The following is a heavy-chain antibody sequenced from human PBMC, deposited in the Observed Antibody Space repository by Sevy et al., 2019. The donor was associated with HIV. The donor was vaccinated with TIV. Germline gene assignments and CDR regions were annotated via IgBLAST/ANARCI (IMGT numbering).Heavy chain of an antibody. Sequence: GGSLRLSCAASGFKFGSHAMHWVRQAPGKGLDWVADCSSDGNSQYSADSVKGRFTISRDNSKNTLYLQMDSLRVEDTAVYYCARDLISGSYSQSLDYWGQGTLVTVSS. CDR2: CSSDGNSQ. CDR1: GFKFGSHA. D-gene: IGHD1-26*01. CDR3: ARDLISGSYSQSLDY. V-gene: IGHV3-30*04. J-gene: IGHJ4*02.